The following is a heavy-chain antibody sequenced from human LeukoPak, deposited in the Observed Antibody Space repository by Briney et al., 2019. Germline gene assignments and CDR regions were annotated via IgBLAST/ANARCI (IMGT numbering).Heavy chain of an antibody. CDR3: ARKASRSYSGSFDY. V-gene: IGHV4-4*02. J-gene: IGHJ4*02. CDR1: GGSISSSNW. CDR2: IYHSGST. D-gene: IGHD3-10*01. Sequence: SETLSLTCAVSGGSISSSNWWSWVRQPPGKGLEWIGEIYHSGSTNYNPSLESRVTISVDTSKNQFSLKLSSVTAADTAVYYCARKASRSYSGSFDYWGQGTLVTVSS.